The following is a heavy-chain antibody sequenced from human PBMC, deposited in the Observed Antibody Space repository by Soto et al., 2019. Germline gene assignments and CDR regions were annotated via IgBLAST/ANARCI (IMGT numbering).Heavy chain of an antibody. D-gene: IGHD4-17*01. Sequence: EVPLVESGGGLVQPGGSLRLSCAASGFTFSSYSMNWVRQAPGKGLEWVAYISSSCSTIYFADSVKGGFTNSRDNDKNTLYLQMNSLRAKDTAVYYCARDLNYGLFDYWGQATLVTVSS. CDR2: ISSSCSTI. CDR1: GFTFSSYS. CDR3: ARDLNYGLFDY. J-gene: IGHJ4*02. V-gene: IGHV3-48*01.